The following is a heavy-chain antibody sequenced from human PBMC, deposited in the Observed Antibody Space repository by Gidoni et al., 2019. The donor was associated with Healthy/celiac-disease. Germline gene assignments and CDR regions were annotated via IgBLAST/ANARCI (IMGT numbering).Heavy chain of an antibody. CDR2: ISGSGGRT. CDR3: ANNPITFGGAPPDY. V-gene: IGHV3-23*01. J-gene: IGHJ4*02. D-gene: IGHD3-16*01. CDR1: GFPFSSYA. Sequence: EVQLLESGGGLVQPGGSLRLSCAASGFPFSSYAMSWVRQAPGKGLEWVSAISGSGGRTYYADSVKGRFTISRDNSKNTLYLQMNSLRAEDTAVYYCANNPITFGGAPPDYWGQGTLVTVSS.